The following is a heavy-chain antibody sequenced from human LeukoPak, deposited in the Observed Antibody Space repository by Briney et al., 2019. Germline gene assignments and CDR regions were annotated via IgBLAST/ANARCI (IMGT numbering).Heavy chain of an antibody. J-gene: IGHJ4*02. CDR1: GGTFSSYA. V-gene: IGHV1-69*01. CDR2: IIPIFGTA. CDR3: ARDGADRVVVRE. Sequence: SVKVSCKASGGTFSSYAISWVRQAPGQGLEWMGGIIPIFGTANYAQKFQGRVTITADESTSTAYMELSSLRSEDTAVYYCARDGADRVVVREWGRETLVTVSS. D-gene: IGHD2-21*01.